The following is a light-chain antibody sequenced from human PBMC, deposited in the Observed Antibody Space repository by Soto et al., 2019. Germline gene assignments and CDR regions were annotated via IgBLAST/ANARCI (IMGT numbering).Light chain of an antibody. J-gene: IGKJ1*01. CDR2: VAS. CDR3: QQYGTSPWT. V-gene: IGKV3-20*01. CDR1: QSVSSSY. Sequence: EIVLTQSPGTLSLSPGERATLSCRASQSVSSSYLAWYQQKPGQAPRLLIYVASSRATGIPDRFSSSGSGTDFTLTISRLEPEDFAVYYCQQYGTSPWTFGQGTKVEIK.